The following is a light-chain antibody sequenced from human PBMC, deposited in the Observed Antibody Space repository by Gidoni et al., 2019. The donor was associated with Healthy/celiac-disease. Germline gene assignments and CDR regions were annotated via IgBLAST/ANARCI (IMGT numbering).Light chain of an antibody. J-gene: IGLJ2*01. Sequence: QSDLTQPVSVSGSPGQSITISCTGTTSDVGSYNYVSWYQQHPGKAPKRVIYEVNNRPSGGSNRFSGSNPITTASLSISGLQAEDEAHHYCSSYTATILLVLFGGRTKLTVL. CDR1: TSDVGSYNY. CDR3: SSYTATILLVL. CDR2: EVN. V-gene: IGLV2-14*01.